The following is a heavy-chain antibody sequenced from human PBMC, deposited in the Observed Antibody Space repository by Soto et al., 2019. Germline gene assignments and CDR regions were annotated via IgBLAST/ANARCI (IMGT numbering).Heavy chain of an antibody. CDR1: GYTFTGYY. V-gene: IGHV1-2*04. J-gene: IGHJ3*02. CDR3: ARRGRGLWFGELYQPDAFDI. D-gene: IGHD3-10*01. Sequence: ASVKVSCKASGYTFTGYYMHWVRQAPGQGLEWMGWINPNSGGTNYAQKFQGWVTMTRDTSISTAYMELSRLRSDDTAVYYCARRGRGLWFGELYQPDAFDIWGQGTMVTVSS. CDR2: INPNSGGT.